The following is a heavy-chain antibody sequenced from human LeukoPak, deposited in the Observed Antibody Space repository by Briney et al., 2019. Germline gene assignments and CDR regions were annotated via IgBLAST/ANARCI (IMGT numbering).Heavy chain of an antibody. J-gene: IGHJ6*02. Sequence: PSETLSLTCTVSGGSISSYYWSWVRQPPGKGLEWIGYIYYSGSTNYNPSLKSRVTISVDTSKNQFSLKLSSVTAADTAVYYCARSVSGRGYSYGSLNYYYYYYGMDVWGQGTTVTVSS. CDR1: GGSISSYY. V-gene: IGHV4-59*08. CDR2: IYYSGST. D-gene: IGHD5-18*01. CDR3: ARSVSGRGYSYGSLNYYYYYYGMDV.